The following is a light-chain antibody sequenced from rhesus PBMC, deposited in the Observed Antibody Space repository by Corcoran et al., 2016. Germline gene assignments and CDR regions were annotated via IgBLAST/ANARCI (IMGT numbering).Light chain of an antibody. J-gene: IGKJ1*01. V-gene: IGKV1-22*01. CDR3: QQYSSSPRT. Sequence: DIQMTQSPSSLSASVGDTVTITCRASQSISSWLAWYQQKPGKAPKHLLYKESRLQSGDPSRFSGSGFGTDFTLTISSLQSEEFATYYCQQYSSSPRTFGQGTKVEIK. CDR1: QSISSW. CDR2: KES.